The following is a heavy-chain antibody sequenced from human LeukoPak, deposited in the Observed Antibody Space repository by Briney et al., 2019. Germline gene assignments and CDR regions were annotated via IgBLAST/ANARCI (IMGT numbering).Heavy chain of an antibody. V-gene: IGHV1-69*05. CDR2: TNPITGAP. Sequence: VASVKVSCKASGGTFRSSVFSWVRQAPGQGLEWMGETNPITGAPSYAQKFQDRISITTDESTSTVYMDLTSLRTEDTAVYYCARDSRDFGDSYYYMGVWGKGSPVTVFS. CDR3: ARDSRDFGDSYYYMGV. J-gene: IGHJ6*03. D-gene: IGHD3-3*01. CDR1: GGTFRSSV.